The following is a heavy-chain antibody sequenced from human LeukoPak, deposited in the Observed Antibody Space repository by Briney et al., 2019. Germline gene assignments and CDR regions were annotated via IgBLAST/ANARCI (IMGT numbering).Heavy chain of an antibody. D-gene: IGHD1-7*01. CDR3: ASYRGTYFDY. CDR2: IYYSGST. Sequence: SETLSLTCTVSGGSISSYYWSWIRQPPGKGLERIGYIYYSGSTNYNPSLKSRVTISVDTSKNQFSLKLSSVTAADTAVYYCASYRGTYFDYWGQGTLVTVSS. V-gene: IGHV4-59*01. CDR1: GGSISSYY. J-gene: IGHJ4*02.